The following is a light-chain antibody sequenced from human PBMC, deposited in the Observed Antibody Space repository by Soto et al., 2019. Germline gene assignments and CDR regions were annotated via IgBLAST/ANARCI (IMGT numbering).Light chain of an antibody. V-gene: IGKV1-39*01. CDR1: QSISSY. J-gene: IGKJ1*01. CDR3: QQRYNTPWT. Sequence: DIQMTQSPSSLSDSVGDRVTITCRASQSISSYLNWYQKKPGKDPKLLIYAASSLQSGVPSRFSGIVSGTDFNLTLRSLQTEDCATYYGQQRYNTPWTCGQRTKVDIK. CDR2: AAS.